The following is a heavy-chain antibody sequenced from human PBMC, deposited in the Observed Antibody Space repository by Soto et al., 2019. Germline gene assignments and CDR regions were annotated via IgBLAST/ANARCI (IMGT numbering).Heavy chain of an antibody. J-gene: IGHJ4*02. V-gene: IGHV4-30-4*01. D-gene: IGHD6-13*01. CDR2: IFYSGST. Sequence: SSETLSLTCTVSGGSISSGDSYWSWVRQPPGKGLEWIGYIFYSGSTFYNPSLKSRVTITVDTSKNQFSLKLSPVTAADTAVYYCAREAIGQHTPVAHLDYWGQGTLVTVSS. CDR3: AREAIGQHTPVAHLDY. CDR1: GGSISSGDSY.